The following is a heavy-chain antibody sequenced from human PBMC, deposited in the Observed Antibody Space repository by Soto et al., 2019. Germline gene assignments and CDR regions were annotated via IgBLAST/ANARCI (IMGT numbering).Heavy chain of an antibody. J-gene: IGHJ5*02. CDR1: GGSIRSYY. CDR2: IYYSGST. D-gene: IGHD1-26*01. Sequence: PSETLSLTCTVYGGSIRSYYWSWIRQPPGKGLEWIGNIYYSGSTNYNPSLKSRVTISVDTSKNQFSLKLSSVTAADTAVYYCARDPSIVGATIRSGWWFDPWGQGTLVTVSS. CDR3: ARDPSIVGATIRSGWWFDP. V-gene: IGHV4-59*01.